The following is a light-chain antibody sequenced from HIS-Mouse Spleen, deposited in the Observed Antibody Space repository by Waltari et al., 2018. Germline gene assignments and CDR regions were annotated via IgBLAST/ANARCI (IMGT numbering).Light chain of an antibody. V-gene: IGLV3-10*01. CDR1: DFPKKF. J-gene: IGLJ2*01. CDR2: EDS. CDR3: YSTDSSGNHRV. Sequence: SYELTQPPSVSVSPGQTARITCPGDDFPKKFAYWYQQKSGQAPVLVIYEDSKRPSGIPERFSGSSSGTMATLTISGAQVEDEADYYCYSTDSSGNHRVFGGGTKLTVL.